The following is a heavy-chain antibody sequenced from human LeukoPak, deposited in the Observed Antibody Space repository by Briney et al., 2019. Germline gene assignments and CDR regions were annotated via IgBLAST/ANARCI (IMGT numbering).Heavy chain of an antibody. CDR3: ARHEWQQLVKFDY. CDR1: GGSISSSSYY. V-gene: IGHV4-39*01. D-gene: IGHD6-13*01. J-gene: IGHJ4*02. CDR2: IYYSGST. Sequence: SETLSLTCTVSGGSISSSSYYWGWIRQPPGTGLEWIGSIYYSGSTYYNPSLKSRVTISADTSKNQFSLKVSSVTAADTAVYYCARHEWQQLVKFDYWGQGALVTVSS.